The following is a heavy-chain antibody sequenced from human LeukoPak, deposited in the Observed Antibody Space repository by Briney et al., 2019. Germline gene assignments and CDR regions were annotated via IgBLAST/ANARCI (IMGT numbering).Heavy chain of an antibody. CDR2: ISRNGRNT. Sequence: TGGSLRLSCAASGFTFSSYWMHWVRQAPGKGLEFVSAISRNGRNTYYGNSVKGRFTISRDISKNTLHLQMGSLRPEDMAVYYCARVDSGSACASWGQGILVTVSS. D-gene: IGHD6-19*01. CDR3: ARVDSGSACAS. V-gene: IGHV3-64*01. J-gene: IGHJ1*01. CDR1: GFTFSSYW.